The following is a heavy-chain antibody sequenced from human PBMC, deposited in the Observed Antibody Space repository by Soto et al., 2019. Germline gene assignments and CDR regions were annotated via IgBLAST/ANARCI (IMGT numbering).Heavy chain of an antibody. J-gene: IGHJ4*02. Sequence: QVQLVQSGAEVKKPGASVKVSYRASGYTFSRNALTWVRKAPGQGLEWMGWISAYNGNTNNAKKFQGRVTMTTDTSTSTAYMELRSLRSDDTAVYYCARDVTPPDYWGQGTLVTVSS. V-gene: IGHV1-18*01. CDR3: ARDVTPPDY. CDR1: GYTFSRNA. CDR2: ISAYNGNT.